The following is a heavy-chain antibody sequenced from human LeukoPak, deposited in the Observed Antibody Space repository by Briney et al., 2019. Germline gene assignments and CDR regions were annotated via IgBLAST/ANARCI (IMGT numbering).Heavy chain of an antibody. CDR1: GYSISGDYC. Sequence: SETLSLTCTVSGYSISGDYCWGWIRQPPGEGLEWIGTIYHSGGTYYNPSLKSRVTISVDTSKNQFSLKLNSVTAADTAVYYCARDHNYYGSGDAFDIWGQGTMVTVSS. J-gene: IGHJ3*02. D-gene: IGHD3-10*01. V-gene: IGHV4-38-2*02. CDR3: ARDHNYYGSGDAFDI. CDR2: IYHSGGT.